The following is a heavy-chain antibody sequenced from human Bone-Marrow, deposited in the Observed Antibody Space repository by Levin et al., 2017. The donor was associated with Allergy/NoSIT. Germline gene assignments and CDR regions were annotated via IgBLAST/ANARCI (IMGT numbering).Heavy chain of an antibody. CDR1: GFTFSDYS. J-gene: IGHJ3*01. D-gene: IGHD2/OR15-2a*01. V-gene: IGHV3-21*01. Sequence: GGSLRLSCIVSGFTFSDYSIYWVRQAPGKGLEWISSISSDSSDLYYADSVKGRFTISSDNAKNSLNLQVSSLRADDTAVYHCVKGIIGDVRVAHKEAFDVWGQGTMVTVSS. CDR2: ISSDSSDL. CDR3: VKGIIGDVRVAHKEAFDV.